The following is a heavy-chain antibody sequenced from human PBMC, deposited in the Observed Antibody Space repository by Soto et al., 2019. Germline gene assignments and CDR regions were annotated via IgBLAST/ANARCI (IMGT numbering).Heavy chain of an antibody. CDR1: GYTFTNYA. J-gene: IGHJ6*02. CDR2: INAGNGNT. Sequence: ASVKVSCKASGYTFTNYAIHWVRQAPGQRLEWMGWINAGNGNTKYSQKFQGRVTITRDTSASTAYMELSSLRSEDTAVYYCAKDKVANQYYYYYYGMDVWGQGTTVTVSS. V-gene: IGHV1-3*01. D-gene: IGHD5-12*01. CDR3: AKDKVANQYYYYYYGMDV.